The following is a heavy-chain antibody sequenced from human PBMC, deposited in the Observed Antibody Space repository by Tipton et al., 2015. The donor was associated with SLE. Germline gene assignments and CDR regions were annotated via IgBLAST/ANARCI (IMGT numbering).Heavy chain of an antibody. CDR2: IYHSGST. CDR3: ARQGAYYDVRNESKNRNWFDP. Sequence: TLSLTCAVSGYSISSGYYWGWIRQPPGKGLEWIGSIYHSGSTYYNPSLKSRVTISVDTSKNQFSLKLTSVTAADTAVYYCARQGAYYDVRNESKNRNWFDPWGQGTLVSVSS. J-gene: IGHJ5*02. V-gene: IGHV4-38-2*01. CDR1: GYSISSGYY. D-gene: IGHD3-3*01.